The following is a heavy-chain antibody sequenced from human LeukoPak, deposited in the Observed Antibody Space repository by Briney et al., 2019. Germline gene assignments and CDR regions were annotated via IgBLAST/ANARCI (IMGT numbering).Heavy chain of an antibody. CDR2: IYYSGST. J-gene: IGHJ5*02. CDR1: GGSISSSSYY. CDR3: ARGRYYYDSSGYLVVPFDP. Sequence: SETLSLTCTVSGGSISSSSYYWGWIRQPPGKGLEWIGSIYYSGSTNYNPSLKSRVTISVDTSKNQFSLKLSSVTAADTAVYYCARGRYYYDSSGYLVVPFDPWGQGTLVTVSS. D-gene: IGHD3-22*01. V-gene: IGHV4-39*07.